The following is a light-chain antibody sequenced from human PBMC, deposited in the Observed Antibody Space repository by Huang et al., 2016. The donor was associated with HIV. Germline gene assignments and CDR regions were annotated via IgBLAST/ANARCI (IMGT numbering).Light chain of an antibody. J-gene: IGKJ5*01. Sequence: DIQMTQSPSSLSASVGDRVTITCRASQSISTYLNWYQQKPGTAPKLLIYGASSLQSGVPSRFSCSGSGTDFTLSISSLQPEDFATYYCQQSFSTLLITFGQGTRLEIK. CDR2: GAS. CDR1: QSISTY. CDR3: QQSFSTLLIT. V-gene: IGKV1-39*01.